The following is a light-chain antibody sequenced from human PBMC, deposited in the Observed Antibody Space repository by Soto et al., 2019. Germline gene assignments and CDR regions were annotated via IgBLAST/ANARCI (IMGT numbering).Light chain of an antibody. Sequence: DIVLTPSPLSLPVTPGEPASISCRSSQSLLHRNGYNSLDWYLQKPGQSPQLLLYSGSNRASGVHRRFSGSGSGTDFTLNISTVEAEDVGMYYCMQALHCPLSFGGGTKVDIK. CDR3: MQALHCPLS. V-gene: IGKV2-28*01. J-gene: IGKJ4*01. CDR1: QSLLHRNGYNS. CDR2: SGS.